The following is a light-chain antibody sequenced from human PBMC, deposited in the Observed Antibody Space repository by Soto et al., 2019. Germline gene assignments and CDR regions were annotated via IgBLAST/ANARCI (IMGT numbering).Light chain of an antibody. CDR2: AAS. CDR3: LQHNTYPRT. J-gene: IGKJ1*01. CDR1: QDIRND. V-gene: IGKV1-17*01. Sequence: DIQMTQSPSSLSASVVDRVIITGRASQDIRNDLGWYQQNPGKAPKRLIYAASSLKSGVPSRFSGSGSGTEFTLTISSLQPEDFATYYCLQHNTYPRTFGQGTKVDI.